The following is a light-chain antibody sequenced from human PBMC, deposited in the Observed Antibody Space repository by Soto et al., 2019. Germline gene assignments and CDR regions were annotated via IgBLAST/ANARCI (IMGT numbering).Light chain of an antibody. CDR2: GAS. CDR3: QQSYSTPIT. Sequence: DTVLTQSPGTLSLSPGERATLSCRASQALRGRYLAWYQQKPGQAPRLLIYGASTRATGIPARFSGSGSGTDFTLTISSLQPEDFATYYCQQSYSTPITFGQGTRLEIK. V-gene: IGKV3-20*01. CDR1: QALRGRY. J-gene: IGKJ5*01.